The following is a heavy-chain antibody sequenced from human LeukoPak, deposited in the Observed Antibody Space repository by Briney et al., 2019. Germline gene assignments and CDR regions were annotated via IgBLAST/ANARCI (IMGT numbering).Heavy chain of an antibody. D-gene: IGHD2-8*02. J-gene: IGHJ4*02. V-gene: IGHV3-23*01. CDR1: GLNFKFYA. CDR3: VKDRYCPEVTCCGGGFEY. CDR2: ISGRGDSA. Sequence: PGGSLRLSCAVSGLNFKFYAMSWVRQAPGKGLEWVSGISGRGDSADYADSVKGRFTISRDNSKNTLYLRLNSLRVEDTATYYCVKDRYCPEVTCCGGGFEYLGQGTLVVVSS.